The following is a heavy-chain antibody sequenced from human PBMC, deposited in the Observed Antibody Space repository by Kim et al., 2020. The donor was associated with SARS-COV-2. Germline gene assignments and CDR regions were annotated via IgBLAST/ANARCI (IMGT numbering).Heavy chain of an antibody. J-gene: IGHJ4*02. V-gene: IGHV3-66*01. CDR3: AREPDDDFYMDY. D-gene: IGHD2-21*02. Sequence: TYEAESGKGRFSISRDNSKNVVYHQMNRLKVEDTGIYYCAREPDDDFYMDYWGQGTLDTVST. CDR2: T.